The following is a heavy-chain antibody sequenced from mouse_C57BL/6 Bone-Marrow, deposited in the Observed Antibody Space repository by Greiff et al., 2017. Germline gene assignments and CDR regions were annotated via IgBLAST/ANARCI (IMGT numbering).Heavy chain of an antibody. CDR1: GFNIKDDY. Sequence: VQLQQSGAELVRPGASVKLSCTASGFNIKDDYMHWVKQRPEQGLEWIGWIDPENGDTEYAPKFQGKATMTADTSSNTAYLQLSSLTSEDTAVYYCLPSSYWYFDVWGTGTTVTVSS. V-gene: IGHV14-4*01. CDR2: IDPENGDT. D-gene: IGHD2-10*02. CDR3: LPSSYWYFDV. J-gene: IGHJ1*03.